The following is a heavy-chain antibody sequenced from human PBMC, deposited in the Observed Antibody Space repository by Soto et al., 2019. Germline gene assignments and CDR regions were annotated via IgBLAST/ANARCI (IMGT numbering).Heavy chain of an antibody. V-gene: IGHV1-3*01. CDR3: ARVGEQQLVRTVWFDP. D-gene: IGHD6-13*01. CDR2: INAGNGNT. CDR1: GYTFTSYA. J-gene: IGHJ5*02. Sequence: ASVKVSCKASGYTFTSYAMHWVRQAPGQRLEWMGWINAGNGNTKYSQKFQGRVTITRDTSASTAYMELRSLRSDDTAVYYCARVGEQQLVRTVWFDPWGQGTLVTVSS.